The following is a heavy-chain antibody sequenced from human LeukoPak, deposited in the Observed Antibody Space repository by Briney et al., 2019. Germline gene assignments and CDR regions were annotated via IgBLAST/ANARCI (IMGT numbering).Heavy chain of an antibody. CDR1: GFTFSDYY. D-gene: IGHD3-3*01. J-gene: IGHJ4*02. Sequence: PGRSLRLSCAASGFTFSDYYMSWIRQAPGKGLEWVSYISSSSSYTNYADSVKGRFTISRDNAKNSLYLQMNSLRAEDTAVYYCARDGESRFLECPTFWGQGTLVTVSS. CDR2: ISSSSSYT. CDR3: ARDGESRFLECPTF. V-gene: IGHV3-11*06.